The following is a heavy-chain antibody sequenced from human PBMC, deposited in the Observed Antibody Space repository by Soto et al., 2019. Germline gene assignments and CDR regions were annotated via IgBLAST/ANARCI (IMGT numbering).Heavy chain of an antibody. V-gene: IGHV3-33*01. D-gene: IGHD3-10*01. Sequence: GGSLRLSCAASGFTFSSYGMHWVRQAPGKGLEWVAVIWYDGSNKYYADSVKGRFTISRDNSKNTLYLQMNSLRAEDTAVYYCARARRVRGAGPDIYYYYYMDVWGKGTTVTVSS. CDR3: ARARRVRGAGPDIYYYYYMDV. J-gene: IGHJ6*03. CDR2: IWYDGSNK. CDR1: GFTFSSYG.